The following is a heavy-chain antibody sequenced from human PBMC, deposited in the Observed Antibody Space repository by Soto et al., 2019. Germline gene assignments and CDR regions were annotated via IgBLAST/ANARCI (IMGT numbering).Heavy chain of an antibody. CDR1: GGSISSSSYY. Sequence: SETLSLTCTVSGGSISSSSYYWCWIRQPPGKGLEWIGSIYYSGSTYYNPSLKSRVTISVDTSKNQFSLKLSSVTAADTAVYYCTSESGSYGSYYYYYGMDVWGQGTTVT. CDR3: TSESGSYGSYYYYYGMDV. CDR2: IYYSGST. V-gene: IGHV4-39*01. J-gene: IGHJ6*02. D-gene: IGHD1-26*01.